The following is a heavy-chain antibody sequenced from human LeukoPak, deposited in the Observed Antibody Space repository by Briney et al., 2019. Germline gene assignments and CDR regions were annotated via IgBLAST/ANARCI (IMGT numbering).Heavy chain of an antibody. CDR3: ARRVLSSWSFDP. CDR1: GGSISSYY. CDR2: IYYSGST. J-gene: IGHJ5*02. Sequence: PSETLSLTCTVSGGSISSYYWSWIRQPPGKGLEWIGYIYYSGSTNYNPSLKSRVTISVDTSKNQFSLKLSSVTAADTAVYYCARRVLSSWSFDPWGQGTLVTVSS. V-gene: IGHV4-59*08. D-gene: IGHD6-13*01.